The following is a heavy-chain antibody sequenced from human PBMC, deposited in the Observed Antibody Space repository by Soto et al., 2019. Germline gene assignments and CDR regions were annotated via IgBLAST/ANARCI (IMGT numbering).Heavy chain of an antibody. CDR1: GYTFTGYY. D-gene: IGHD2-2*01. Sequence: ASVKVSCKASGYTFTGYYMHWVRQAPGQGLEWMGWINPNSGGTNYAQKFQGRVTMTRDTSISTAYMELSRPRSDDTAVYYCARDQGYCSSTSCYDYFDYWGQGTLV. CDR3: ARDQGYCSSTSCYDYFDY. V-gene: IGHV1-2*02. J-gene: IGHJ4*02. CDR2: INPNSGGT.